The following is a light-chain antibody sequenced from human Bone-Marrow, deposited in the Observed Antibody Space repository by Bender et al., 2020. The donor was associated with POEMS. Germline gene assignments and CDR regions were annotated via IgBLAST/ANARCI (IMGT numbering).Light chain of an antibody. CDR1: SSDVGSYNL. V-gene: IGLV2-23*01. J-gene: IGLJ3*02. Sequence: QSALTQPASVSGSPGQSITISCTGTSSDVGSYNLVSWYQQHPGKAPKLMIYEGNKRPSGVSNRCSGSKSGNTASLTLSGLQAEDEADYYCCSYAGPWVFGGGTKLTVL. CDR3: CSYAGPWV. CDR2: EGN.